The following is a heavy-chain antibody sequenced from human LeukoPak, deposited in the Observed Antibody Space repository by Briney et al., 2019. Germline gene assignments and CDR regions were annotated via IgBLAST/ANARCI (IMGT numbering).Heavy chain of an antibody. CDR2: INKDESST. J-gene: IGHJ4*02. D-gene: IGHD4-17*01. CDR3: ARPKDSGDSVVAFDS. V-gene: IGHV3-74*01. CDR1: GFTFSSYW. Sequence: GGSLRLSCAASGFTFSSYWMHWVRQALGKGLVRVSRINKDESSTTYADSVKGRFTISRDNAENTLYLQLSSLRGEDTAVYYCARPKDSGDSVVAFDSWGQGTLVTVSS.